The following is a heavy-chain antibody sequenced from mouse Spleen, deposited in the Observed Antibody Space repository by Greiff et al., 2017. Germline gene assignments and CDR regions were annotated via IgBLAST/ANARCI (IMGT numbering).Heavy chain of an antibody. CDR1: GYAFSSYW. Sequence: LQESGAELVRPGSSVKISCKASGYAFSSYWMNWVKQRPGQGLEWIGQIYPGDGDTNYNGKFKGKATLTADKSSSTAYMQLSSLTSEDSAVYFCASPYYGNSFDYWGQGTTLTVSS. CDR3: ASPYYGNSFDY. D-gene: IGHD2-10*01. J-gene: IGHJ2*01. V-gene: IGHV1-80*01. CDR2: IYPGDGDT.